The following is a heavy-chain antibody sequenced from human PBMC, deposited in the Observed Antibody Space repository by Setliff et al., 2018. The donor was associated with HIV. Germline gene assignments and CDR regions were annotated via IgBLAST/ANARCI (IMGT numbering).Heavy chain of an antibody. V-gene: IGHV4-4*07. Sequence: SETLSLTCTVSGGSISSHFWNWIRQPAGKGLEWIGRFRPTGNAYYANPYYNPSLKSLVTMSVDTSKSQFSLKLNAVTAADTAVYYCAKSVDTTMDDYYYVDIWGTGTTVTVSS. J-gene: IGHJ6*03. CDR2: FRPTGNAYYANP. CDR1: GGSISSHF. CDR3: AKSVDTTMDDYYYVDI. D-gene: IGHD5-18*01.